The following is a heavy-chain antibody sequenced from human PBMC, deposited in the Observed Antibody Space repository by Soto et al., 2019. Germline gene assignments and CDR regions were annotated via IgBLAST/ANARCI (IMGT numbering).Heavy chain of an antibody. V-gene: IGHV3-48*02. J-gene: IGHJ4*02. CDR1: GFPFRRFG. CDR2: FSSSSSTI. D-gene: IGHD1-7*01. Sequence: EVQLVESGGGLVQPGGPRSLSCAPSGFPFRRFGMNWFGRAPGKGLEWVSYFSSSSSTIYYADSVKGRFTISRDNAKNALYLQMNSLRDEDTAVYYCARLVTGTTPDYWGQGTLVTVSS. CDR3: ARLVTGTTPDY.